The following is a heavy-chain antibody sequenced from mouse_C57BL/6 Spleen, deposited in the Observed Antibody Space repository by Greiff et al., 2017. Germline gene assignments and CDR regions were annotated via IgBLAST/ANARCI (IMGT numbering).Heavy chain of an antibody. CDR2: IWWNDDK. CDR1: GFSLSTSNMG. V-gene: IGHV8-5*01. J-gene: IGHJ1*03. D-gene: IGHD2-4*01. CDR3: AQILYDYGGPSHFDV. Sequence: QVTLKVSGPGILQPSQTLSLTCSFSGFSLSTSNMGIGWIRQPSGKGLEWLAHIWWNDDKYYNPSLKSRLTFSKDTSNNPVFLKITSLDTADTATYYCAQILYDYGGPSHFDVWGTGTTVTVSS.